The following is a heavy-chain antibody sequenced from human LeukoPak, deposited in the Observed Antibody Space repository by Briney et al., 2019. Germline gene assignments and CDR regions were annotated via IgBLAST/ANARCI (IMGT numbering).Heavy chain of an antibody. CDR1: GYTFTSYY. Sequence: ASVKVSCKASGYTFTSYYMHWVRQAPGQGLEWMGIINPSGGSTSYAQKFQGRVTMTRDTSTSTVYMEPSSLRSEDTAVYYCARDRPDSSGWYGGFDYWGQGTLVTVSS. D-gene: IGHD6-19*01. CDR3: ARDRPDSSGWYGGFDY. J-gene: IGHJ4*02. CDR2: INPSGGST. V-gene: IGHV1-46*01.